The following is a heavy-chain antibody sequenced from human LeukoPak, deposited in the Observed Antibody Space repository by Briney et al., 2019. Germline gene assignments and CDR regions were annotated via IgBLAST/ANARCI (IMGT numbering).Heavy chain of an antibody. V-gene: IGHV3-23*01. CDR1: GFTFSSYA. D-gene: IGHD1-26*01. CDR2: ISGSGGST. J-gene: IGHJ4*02. Sequence: GGSLRLSCAASGFTFSSYAMSWVRQAPGKGLEWVSAISGSGGSTYYADSVKGRFTISRDNSKNTLYLQMNSLRAEDTAVYYSAITYSGSYKRYFDYWCQGTLVTVSS. CDR3: AITYSGSYKRYFDY.